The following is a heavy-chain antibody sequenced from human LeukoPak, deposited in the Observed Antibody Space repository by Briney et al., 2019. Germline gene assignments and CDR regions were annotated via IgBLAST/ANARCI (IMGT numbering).Heavy chain of an antibody. V-gene: IGHV3-21*01. Sequence: GGSLRLSCAASGFTFSSYSMSCVRQAPGKGLEWVSSISSSSSYIYYADSVKGRFTISRDNANNSLYLQMNSLRAEDTAVYYCARAGITMVRGVIIRKGNWLDPWGQGTLVTVSS. CDR1: GFTFSSYS. J-gene: IGHJ5*02. CDR2: ISSSSSYI. D-gene: IGHD3-10*01. CDR3: ARAGITMVRGVIIRKGNWLDP.